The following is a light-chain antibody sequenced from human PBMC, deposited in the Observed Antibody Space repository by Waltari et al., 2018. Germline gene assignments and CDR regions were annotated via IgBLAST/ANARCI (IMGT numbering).Light chain of an antibody. CDR3: QQNKIYALLT. CDR2: KSS. Sequence: DIQMTQSPSPLSASVGDRFTITCRASQSLSNWLAWYQQKPGKAPKLLIYKSSTLESGVPSRLSGSVSGTEFALAIISLPADDFATYYGQQNKIYALLTFGGGTKVEIK. V-gene: IGKV1-5*03. J-gene: IGKJ4*02. CDR1: QSLSNW.